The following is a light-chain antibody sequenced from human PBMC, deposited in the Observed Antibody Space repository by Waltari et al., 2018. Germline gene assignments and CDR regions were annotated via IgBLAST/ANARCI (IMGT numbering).Light chain of an antibody. J-gene: IGLJ2*01. CDR1: TLRDNY. CDR3: QAWDSSTAV. V-gene: IGLV3-1*01. Sequence: SYELTQPPSVSASPGQPASITCSGDTLRDNYACWYQQKPGQCPVLVIYQDSQRTSGIPERFSGSNSGNTATLTISGTQGMDEADYYCQAWDSSTAVFGGGTKLTVL. CDR2: QDS.